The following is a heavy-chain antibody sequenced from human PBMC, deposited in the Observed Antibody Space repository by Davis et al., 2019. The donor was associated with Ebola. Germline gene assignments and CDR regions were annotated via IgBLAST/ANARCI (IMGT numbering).Heavy chain of an antibody. CDR2: IYYSGST. V-gene: IGHV4-59*01. D-gene: IGHD3-3*01. J-gene: IGHJ4*02. CDR3: AREDFWSGYYTGDY. Sequence: SETLSLTCTVSGGSISSYYWSWIRQPPGKGLEWIGYIYYSGSTNYNPPLKSRVTISVDTSKNQFSLKLSSVTAADTAVYYCAREDFWSGYYTGDYWGQGTLVTVS. CDR1: GGSISSYY.